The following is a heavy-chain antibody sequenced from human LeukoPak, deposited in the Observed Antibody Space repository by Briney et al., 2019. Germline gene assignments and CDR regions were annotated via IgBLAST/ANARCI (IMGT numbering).Heavy chain of an antibody. J-gene: IGHJ4*02. CDR3: ANPTYGSGSY. V-gene: IGHV3-23*01. CDR1: GFTFSSYA. D-gene: IGHD3-10*01. CDR2: ISGSGGST. Sequence: QPGGSLRLSCAASGFTFSSYAMSWVRQAPGKGLEGVSAISGSGGSTYYADSVQGRFPISRDNSKHTLYPKMNSLRAEDTAVYYCANPTYGSGSYWGQGTLVTVSS.